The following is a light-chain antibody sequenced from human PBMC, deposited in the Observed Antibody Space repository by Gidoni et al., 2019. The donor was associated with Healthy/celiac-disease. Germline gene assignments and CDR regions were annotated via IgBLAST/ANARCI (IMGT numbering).Light chain of an antibody. Sequence: AIRMTQSPSSFSASTGDRVTITCRASQGISSYLAWYQQKHGKAPKLLIYAASTLQSGVPSRFRGSGSGTDFTLTLSCLQSEDFATYYCQQYYSYPRTFGQGTKVEIK. CDR1: QGISSY. V-gene: IGKV1-8*01. CDR3: QQYYSYPRT. J-gene: IGKJ1*01. CDR2: AAS.